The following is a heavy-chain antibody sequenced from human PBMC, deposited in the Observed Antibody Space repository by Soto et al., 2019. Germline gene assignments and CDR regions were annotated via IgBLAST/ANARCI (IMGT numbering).Heavy chain of an antibody. CDR2: IAGVDI. J-gene: IGHJ3*01. D-gene: IGHD4-4*01. CDR3: AKDHFKGNSIYEGFDV. Sequence: RGSLRLSCVANGLTMRTYAMSWVRQAPGKGLEWVSTIAGVDIFYADSVQGRFTISIDNSKNLLFLQMNSLTADDTATYYCAKDHFKGNSIYEGFDVWGQGRPVTVXS. CDR1: GLTMRTYA. V-gene: IGHV3-23*01.